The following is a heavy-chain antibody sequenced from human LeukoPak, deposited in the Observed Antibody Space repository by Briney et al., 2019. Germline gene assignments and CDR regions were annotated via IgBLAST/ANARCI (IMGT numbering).Heavy chain of an antibody. J-gene: IGHJ5*02. D-gene: IGHD2-21*02. CDR2: IYYSGTT. Sequence: PSETLSLTCSVSGGSINSNSHHWDWIRQAPGKGLEWIGNIYYSGTTSYNPSLKCRVTISVDTSKTQFSLTLSSVTAADTAVYYCARRAEMTALGLGNWFDPWGQGILVIVSS. CDR3: ARRAEMTALGLGNWFDP. V-gene: IGHV4-39*07. CDR1: GGSINSNSHH.